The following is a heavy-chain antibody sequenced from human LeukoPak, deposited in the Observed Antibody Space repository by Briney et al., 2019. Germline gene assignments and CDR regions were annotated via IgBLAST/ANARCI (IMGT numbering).Heavy chain of an antibody. V-gene: IGHV3-21*01. CDR2: ISGSTTDI. CDR1: GITFSSYG. Sequence: PGGSLRLSCAASGITFSSYGMSWVRQAPGKGLEWVSYISGSTTDIYYADSVKGRFTISRDNAKRSVYLQMNSLGVEDTAVYYCARDIHSVAFDIWGQGTMVTVSS. CDR3: ARDIHSVAFDI. J-gene: IGHJ3*02.